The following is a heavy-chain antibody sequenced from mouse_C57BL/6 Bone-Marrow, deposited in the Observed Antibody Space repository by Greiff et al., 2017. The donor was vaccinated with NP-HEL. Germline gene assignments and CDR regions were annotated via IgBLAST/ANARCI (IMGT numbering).Heavy chain of an antibody. CDR1: GYTFTSYW. CDR3: ASMITTRRYYFDY. D-gene: IGHD2-4*01. CDR2: IHPNSGST. J-gene: IGHJ2*01. Sequence: VQLQQPGAELVKPGASVKLSCKASGYTFTSYWMHWVKQRPGQGLEWIGMIHPNSGSTNYNEKFKSKATLTVDKSSSTAYMQLSSLTSEESAVYYCASMITTRRYYFDYWGQGTTLTVSS. V-gene: IGHV1-64*01.